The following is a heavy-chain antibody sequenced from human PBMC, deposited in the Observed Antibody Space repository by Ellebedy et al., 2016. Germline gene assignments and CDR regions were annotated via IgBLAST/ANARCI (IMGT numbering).Heavy chain of an antibody. D-gene: IGHD3-10*01. CDR2: ISWNSAAI. CDR3: AKGTMDYLHH. J-gene: IGHJ4*02. V-gene: IGHV3-9*01. CDR1: GFTFDDYA. Sequence: SLKISXATSGFTFDDYALHWVRQVPGKGLEWVSGISWNSAAIGYGEAVKGRFTISRDSAKNYFYLQMNSLRVEDTALYFCAKGTMDYLHHWGQGTLVTVSS.